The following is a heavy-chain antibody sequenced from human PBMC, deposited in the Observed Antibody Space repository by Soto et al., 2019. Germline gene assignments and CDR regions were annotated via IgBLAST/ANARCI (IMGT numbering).Heavy chain of an antibody. J-gene: IGHJ4*02. V-gene: IGHV1-69*13. CDR1: GGTFSSYR. D-gene: IGHD6-13*01. CDR2: IVPIYRTA. CDR3: ARDSGAKLSSS. Sequence: SVKVSCKASGGTFSSYRSNWVRQAPGQGLEWGGGIVPIYRTADYAQKFQGRVTITADESARTSYMELRSLKSQDTAVYYCARDSGAKLSSSWGQGTLVTVSS.